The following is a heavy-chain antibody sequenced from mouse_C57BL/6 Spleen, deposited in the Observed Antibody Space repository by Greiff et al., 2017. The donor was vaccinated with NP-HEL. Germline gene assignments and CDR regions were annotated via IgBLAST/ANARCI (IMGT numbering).Heavy chain of an antibody. D-gene: IGHD1-1*01. J-gene: IGHJ4*01. CDR3: AREGSDYGSVYAMDY. CDR2: ISYDGSN. V-gene: IGHV3-6*01. CDR1: GYSITSGYY. Sequence: DVQLQESGPGLVKPSQSLSLTCSVTGYSITSGYYWNWIRQFPGNKLEWMGYISYDGSNNYNPSLKNRISITRDTSKNQFFLKLNSVTTEDTATYYWAREGSDYGSVYAMDYWGQGTSVTVSS.